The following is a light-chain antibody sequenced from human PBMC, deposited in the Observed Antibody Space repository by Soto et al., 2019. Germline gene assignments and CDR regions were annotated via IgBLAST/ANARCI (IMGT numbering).Light chain of an antibody. CDR1: QSVSSN. CDR2: GAS. Sequence: EIVMTQSPATLSVSPGERATLSCRASQSVSSNLAWYQQKPGQAPRLLIYGASTRATGIPARFSGSGSGTEFTLTSISLQSEDFAVYYGQQYNNWPGTFGQWTKVEIK. J-gene: IGKJ1*01. CDR3: QQYNNWPGT. V-gene: IGKV3-15*01.